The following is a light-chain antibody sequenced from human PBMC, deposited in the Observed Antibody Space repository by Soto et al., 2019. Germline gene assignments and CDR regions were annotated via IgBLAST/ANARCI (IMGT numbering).Light chain of an antibody. V-gene: IGLV2-14*01. Sequence: QSALTQPASVSGSPGQSITISCTGTSSDVGSSKYVSWYQQHPGKAPKLIIYDVSDRPSGVSNRFSGSKSGNTASLTISGLEAEDEANYCCTSYTGISTVLFGGGTKLTVL. CDR2: DVS. CDR3: TSYTGISTVL. CDR1: SSDVGSSKY. J-gene: IGLJ2*01.